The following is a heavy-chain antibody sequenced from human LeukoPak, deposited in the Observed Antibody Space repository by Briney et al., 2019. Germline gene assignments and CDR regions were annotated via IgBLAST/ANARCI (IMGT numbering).Heavy chain of an antibody. CDR3: ARGCSGSVTAADI. J-gene: IGHJ3*02. V-gene: IGHV4-4*07. D-gene: IGHD1-26*01. Sequence: SETLSLTCTVSGGSMSSNYWTWIRQPAGKGLEWIGRIYISGSTRYNPSLKSRVTMSLDTSKNQFSLKLDSVTAADTAVYYCARGCSGSVTAADIWGQGTLVTVSS. CDR2: IYISGST. CDR1: GGSMSSNY.